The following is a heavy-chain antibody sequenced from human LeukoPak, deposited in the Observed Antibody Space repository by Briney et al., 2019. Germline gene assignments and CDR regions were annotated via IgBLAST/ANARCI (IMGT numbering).Heavy chain of an antibody. V-gene: IGHV3-48*01. CDR1: GFTFSCYS. CDR2: ISSSSSTI. CDR3: AREDTDDGFDY. J-gene: IGHJ4*02. D-gene: IGHD5-18*01. Sequence: QTGGSLRLSCGASGFTFSCYSMNWVRKATGKGVEGVSYISSSSSTIYYADSVKGRFTISRDNAKNSLYLQMNSLRAEDTAVYYCAREDTDDGFDYWGQGTLVTVSS.